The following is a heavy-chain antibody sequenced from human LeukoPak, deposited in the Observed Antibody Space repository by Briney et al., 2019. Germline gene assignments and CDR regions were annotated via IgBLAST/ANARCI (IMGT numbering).Heavy chain of an antibody. CDR3: ARVELEYCGGDCGIDY. CDR1: GFTFSSYG. D-gene: IGHD2-21*02. V-gene: IGHV3-33*01. J-gene: IGHJ4*02. CDR2: IWYDGSNK. Sequence: GGSRRLSCAASGFTFSSYGMHWVRQAPGKGLEWVAVIWYDGSNKYYADSVKGRFTISRDNSKNTLYLQMNSLRAEDTAVYYCARVELEYCGGDCGIDYWGQGTLVTVSS.